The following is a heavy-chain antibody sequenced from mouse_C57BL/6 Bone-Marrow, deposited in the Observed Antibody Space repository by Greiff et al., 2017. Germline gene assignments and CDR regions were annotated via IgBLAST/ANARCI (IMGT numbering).Heavy chain of an antibody. V-gene: IGHV1-53*01. Sequence: QVQLQQPGTELVKPGASVKLSCKASGYTFTSYWMHWVKQRPGQGLAWIGNINPSNGGTNYNEKFKSKATLTVDKSSSTAYMQLSSLTSEDSAVYYCARGGYSNDGAWFAYWGQGTLVTVSA. CDR1: GYTFTSYW. D-gene: IGHD2-12*01. CDR2: INPSNGGT. CDR3: ARGGYSNDGAWFAY. J-gene: IGHJ3*01.